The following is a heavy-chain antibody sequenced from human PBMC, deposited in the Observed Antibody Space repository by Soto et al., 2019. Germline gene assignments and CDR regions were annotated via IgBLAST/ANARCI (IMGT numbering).Heavy chain of an antibody. CDR1: GYSFTSYW. Sequence: GESLKISCKGSGYSFTSYWIGWVRPMPGKGLEWMGIIYPGDSDTRYSPSFQGQVTISADKSISTAYLQWSSLKASDTAMYYCARTYYESSGYQDAFDIWGQGTMVTVSS. D-gene: IGHD3-22*01. CDR3: ARTYYESSGYQDAFDI. CDR2: IYPGDSDT. J-gene: IGHJ3*02. V-gene: IGHV5-51*01.